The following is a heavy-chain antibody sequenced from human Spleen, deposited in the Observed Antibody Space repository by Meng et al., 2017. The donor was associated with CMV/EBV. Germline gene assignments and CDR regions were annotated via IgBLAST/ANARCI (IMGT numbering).Heavy chain of an antibody. Sequence: GESLKISCAASGFTFSGYGMHWVRQPPGKGLEWVALISYDGRNRDYADSVKGRFAISRDDSQNMVYLHMNSLRAEDTAVYYCAKEGCTSTSCFSYFDFWGQGTLVTVSS. V-gene: IGHV3-33*03. CDR3: AKEGCTSTSCFSYFDF. J-gene: IGHJ4*02. CDR1: GFTFSGYG. D-gene: IGHD2-2*01. CDR2: ISYDGRNR.